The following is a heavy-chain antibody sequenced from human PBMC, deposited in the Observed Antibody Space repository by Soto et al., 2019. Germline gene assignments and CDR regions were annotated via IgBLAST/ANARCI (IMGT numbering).Heavy chain of an antibody. CDR2: INHSGST. Sequence: NPSETLSLTCAVYGGSFSGYYWSWIRQPPGKGLEWIGEINHSGSTNYNPSLKSRVTISVDTSKNQFSLKLSSVTAADTAVYYCASLPMGAIDYWGQGTLVTVSS. D-gene: IGHD1-26*01. CDR1: GGSFSGYY. V-gene: IGHV4-34*01. CDR3: ASLPMGAIDY. J-gene: IGHJ4*02.